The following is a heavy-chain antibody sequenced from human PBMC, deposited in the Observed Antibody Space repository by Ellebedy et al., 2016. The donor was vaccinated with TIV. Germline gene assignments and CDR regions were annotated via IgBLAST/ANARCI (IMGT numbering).Heavy chain of an antibody. D-gene: IGHD3-22*01. CDR3: ARLSRVYDSSGYNWFDP. CDR1: GYTFTYRY. J-gene: IGHJ5*02. Sequence: AASVKVSCKASGYTFTYRYLHWVRQAPGQGLEWMGWINPNSGGTNYAQKFQGWVTMTRDTSISTAYMELSRLRSEDTAVYYCARLSRVYDSSGYNWFDPWGQGTLVTVSS. CDR2: INPNSGGT. V-gene: IGHV1-2*04.